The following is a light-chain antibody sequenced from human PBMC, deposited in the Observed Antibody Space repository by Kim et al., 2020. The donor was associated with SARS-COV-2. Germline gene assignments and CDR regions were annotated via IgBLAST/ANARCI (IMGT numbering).Light chain of an antibody. CDR1: QSVSSN. V-gene: IGKV3-15*01. CDR2: RAS. J-gene: IGKJ4*01. Sequence: VSPGERATLSCRADQSVSSNLAWYQQKPGQAPRLLGYRASTRATGIPARFSGSGSGTEFTLTISSLQSEDFAVYFCQHYDSWPLAFGGGTKV. CDR3: QHYDSWPLA.